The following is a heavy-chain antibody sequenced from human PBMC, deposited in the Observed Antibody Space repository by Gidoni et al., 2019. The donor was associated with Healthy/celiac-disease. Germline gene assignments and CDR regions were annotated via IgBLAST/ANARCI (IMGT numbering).Heavy chain of an antibody. CDR3: AKAGGPYYFDY. Sequence: EVQLLESGGGVVQPGGSLRLSCAAAAFTFSSYAMSWVRQAPGKGLEWVSAIRGSGGSTYYADAVKGRFTISRDNSKNTLYLQMNSLRAEDTAVYYCAKAGGPYYFDYWGQGTLVTVSS. CDR1: AFTFSSYA. J-gene: IGHJ4*02. CDR2: IRGSGGST. V-gene: IGHV3-23*01. D-gene: IGHD3-16*01.